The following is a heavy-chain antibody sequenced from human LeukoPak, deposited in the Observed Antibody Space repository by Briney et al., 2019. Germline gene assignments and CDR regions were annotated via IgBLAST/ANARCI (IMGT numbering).Heavy chain of an antibody. CDR1: GFTFSNYD. J-gene: IGHJ4*02. Sequence: PGGSLGLSCAASGFTFSNYDMNWVRQAPGKGLEWVSHVSSGGSIKYYADSLKGRFTISRDNAKNSLYLQMNSLRAEDTAVYYCARRYCSSTDCLFDYWGQGTLVTVSS. D-gene: IGHD2-2*01. CDR3: ARRYCSSTDCLFDY. V-gene: IGHV3-48*03. CDR2: VSSGGSIK.